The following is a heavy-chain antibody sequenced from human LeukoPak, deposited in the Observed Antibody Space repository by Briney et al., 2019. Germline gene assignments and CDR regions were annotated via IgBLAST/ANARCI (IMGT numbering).Heavy chain of an antibody. CDR3: AGGGSSSWYYFDY. J-gene: IGHJ4*02. D-gene: IGHD6-13*01. CDR1: GGSISSYY. V-gene: IGHV4-59*01. Sequence: SETLSLTCTVSGGSISSYYWSWIRQPPGKGLEWIGYIYYSGSTNYNPSLKSRVTISVDTSKNQFSLKLSSVTAADTAVYYCAGGGSSSWYYFDYWGQGTLATVSS. CDR2: IYYSGST.